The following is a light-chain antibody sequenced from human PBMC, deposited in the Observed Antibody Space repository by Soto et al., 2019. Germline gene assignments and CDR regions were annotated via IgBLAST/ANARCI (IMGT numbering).Light chain of an antibody. Sequence: EIVLTQSPATLSLSPGERATLSFGSSQSVRNYLAWYQQKPGQAPRLLIYDASNRATDIPARLSGSGSGTDFTLTISSLEPEDFPVYYCQQRSSWITFGQGTRLEIK. J-gene: IGKJ5*01. V-gene: IGKV3-11*01. CDR2: DAS. CDR1: QSVRNY. CDR3: QQRSSWIT.